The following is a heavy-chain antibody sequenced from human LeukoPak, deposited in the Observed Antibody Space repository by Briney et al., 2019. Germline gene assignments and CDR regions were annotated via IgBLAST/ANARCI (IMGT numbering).Heavy chain of an antibody. CDR2: INPDSGGT. CDR3: AREATPSSSPNCFDP. J-gene: IGHJ5*02. D-gene: IGHD6-13*01. CDR1: GYTFTGYY. V-gene: IGHV1-2*02. Sequence: ASVKVSCKASGYTFTGYYMHWVRQAPGQGLEWMGWINPDSGGTNYAQNFQGRVTMTRDTSFSTAYMELSRLRSDDTAVYYSAREATPSSSPNCFDPWGQGTLVTVSS.